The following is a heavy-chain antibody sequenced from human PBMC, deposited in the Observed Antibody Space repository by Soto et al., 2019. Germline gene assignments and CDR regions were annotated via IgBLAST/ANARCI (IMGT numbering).Heavy chain of an antibody. Sequence: GSLSLSCAASGFSFSAYAMNWVRQAPGKGLQWVSGLVGSGADKNYADSVRGRFTVSRDKSKNTLYLQMNSLRAEDTAVYYCAKAPTGYGSGSYYPYYFDYWGRGTLVTGSS. V-gene: IGHV3-23*01. CDR3: AKAPTGYGSGSYYPYYFDY. D-gene: IGHD3-10*01. J-gene: IGHJ4*02. CDR1: GFSFSAYA. CDR2: LVGSGADK.